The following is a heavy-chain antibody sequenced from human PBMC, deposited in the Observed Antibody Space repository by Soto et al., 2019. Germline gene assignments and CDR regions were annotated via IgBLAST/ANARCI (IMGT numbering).Heavy chain of an antibody. CDR1: GYDFRTYS. D-gene: IGHD3-3*01. CDR3: ARLYYDYV. V-gene: IGHV3-48*02. CDR2: VSLDSDTI. J-gene: IGHJ6*02. Sequence: LRLSCRASGYDFRTYSMSWVRQAPGQGLEWIAYVSLDSDTIQYADSVKGRFTISRDDAENSLYLQMDSLRDEDTATYYCARLYYDYVWGQGTTVTVSS.